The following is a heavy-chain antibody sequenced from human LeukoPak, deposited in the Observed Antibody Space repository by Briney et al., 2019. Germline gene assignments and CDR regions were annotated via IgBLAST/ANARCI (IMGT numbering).Heavy chain of an antibody. CDR3: AKDAQHDDV. Sequence: NENGANTHYADYVQCRFTISRDNSKNTLYLQMSSLRVEDTAGYYCAKDAQHDDVWGAGNTVTVSS. CDR2: NENGANT. J-gene: IGHJ6*02. D-gene: IGHD3-16*01. V-gene: IGHV3-23*01.